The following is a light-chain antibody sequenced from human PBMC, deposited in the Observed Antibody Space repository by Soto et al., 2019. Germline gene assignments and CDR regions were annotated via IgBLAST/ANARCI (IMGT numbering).Light chain of an antibody. V-gene: IGKV3-20*01. CDR1: QTVNNGY. Sequence: EIVLTQSPGTLSLSPGERGTLYWRVCQTVNNGYLAWYQQILGQAPRLLIYGASTRATGIPDRFCGSGSGTDFTLTIIILEPEDFAVYCCQVYGISPKTFGQGTKVDIK. J-gene: IGKJ1*01. CDR3: QVYGISPKT. CDR2: GAS.